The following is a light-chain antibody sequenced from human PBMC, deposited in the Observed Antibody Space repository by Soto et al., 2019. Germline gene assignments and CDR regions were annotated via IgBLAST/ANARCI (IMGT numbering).Light chain of an antibody. CDR2: EVS. J-gene: IGLJ1*01. CDR1: SSDVGSYNL. Sequence: QSALTQPASVSGSPGQSITISCTGTSSDVGSYNLVSWYQQHPGKAPKVMIYEVSKRPSGVPNRFSGSKSGYTASLTISGLQAEDEADYYCSSYAGSSTYVFGTGTKVTVL. CDR3: SSYAGSSTYV. V-gene: IGLV2-23*02.